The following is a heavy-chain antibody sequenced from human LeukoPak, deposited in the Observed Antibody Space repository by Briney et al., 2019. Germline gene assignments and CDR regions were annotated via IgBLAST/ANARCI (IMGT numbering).Heavy chain of an antibody. V-gene: IGHV3-30*02. Sequence: PGRSLRLSCEASGFSSSEYGMHWVRQGPGKRLEWVAFIRSDGSNKYYADSVKGRFTVSRDNSKKTLYLQMNSLRGEDTAVYYCAKDHCSRSSEDDYLDSWGQGTLVTVSS. J-gene: IGHJ4*02. CDR2: IRSDGSNK. CDR3: AKDHCSRSSEDDYLDS. D-gene: IGHD6-13*01. CDR1: GFSSSEYG.